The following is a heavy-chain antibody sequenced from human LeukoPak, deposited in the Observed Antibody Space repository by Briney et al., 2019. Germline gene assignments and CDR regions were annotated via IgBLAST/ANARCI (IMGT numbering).Heavy chain of an antibody. D-gene: IGHD1-20*01. CDR2: IKSKADGETI. CDR1: GFTFRNYV. J-gene: IGHJ4*02. CDR3: STLTSRGLSDS. V-gene: IGHV3-15*07. Sequence: PGGSLGLSCAASGFTFRNYVIHWVRQSPGKGLEWVGRIKSKADGETIDYAAPVKGRFTFSRDDSKNMLYLQMNSLKSEDTAVYYCSTLTSRGLSDSWGQGTLVTVSS.